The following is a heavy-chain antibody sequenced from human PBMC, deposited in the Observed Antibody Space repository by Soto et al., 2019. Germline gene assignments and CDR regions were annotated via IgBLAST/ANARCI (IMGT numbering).Heavy chain of an antibody. Sequence: ASVRVSCKASGYTFTNYYIHWVRQAPGHGLEWMGLFNPSAGITSYAQNFQGRVTMTRDTSTSTVYMELSSLRSGDTAVYYCARDAGSGQYSFNSWGQGTLVTVS. J-gene: IGHJ4*02. V-gene: IGHV1-46*01. D-gene: IGHD6-19*01. CDR3: ARDAGSGQYSFNS. CDR2: FNPSAGIT. CDR1: GYTFTNYY.